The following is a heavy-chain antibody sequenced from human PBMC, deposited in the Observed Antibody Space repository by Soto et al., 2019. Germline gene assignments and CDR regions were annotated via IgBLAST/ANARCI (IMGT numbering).Heavy chain of an antibody. Sequence: GESLKISCAGSGFTFSGYSMNWVRQAPGKGLEWVSSISSTSNNMYYADSVKGRFTMSRDNAKNSLYLQMNSLRVDDTAVYYCARDLASATGTFDYWGQGTLVTVSS. D-gene: IGHD1-1*01. CDR2: ISSTSNNM. CDR1: GFTFSGYS. V-gene: IGHV3-21*01. CDR3: ARDLASATGTFDY. J-gene: IGHJ4*02.